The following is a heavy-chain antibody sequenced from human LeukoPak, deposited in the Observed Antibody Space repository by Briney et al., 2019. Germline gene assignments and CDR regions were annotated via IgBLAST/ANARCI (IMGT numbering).Heavy chain of an antibody. Sequence: ASEKVSCKASGYTFTSYDINWVRQATGQGLEWMGWMNPNSGNTGYAQKFQGRVTMTRNTSISTAYMELSSLRSEDTAVYYCARVEWFRGYGDYDLYYYYMDVWGNGTTVTVSS. CDR3: ARVEWFRGYGDYDLYYYYMDV. V-gene: IGHV1-8*01. D-gene: IGHD4-17*01. J-gene: IGHJ6*03. CDR1: GYTFTSYD. CDR2: MNPNSGNT.